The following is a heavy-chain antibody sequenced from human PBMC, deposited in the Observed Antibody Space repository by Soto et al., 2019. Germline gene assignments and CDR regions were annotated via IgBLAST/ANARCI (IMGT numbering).Heavy chain of an antibody. V-gene: IGHV3-30*03. CDR1: GFTFSSYS. CDR2: ISYDGSKI. CDR3: ARDLRKFYYFDS. J-gene: IGHJ4*02. D-gene: IGHD4-17*01. Sequence: GGSLRLSCAASGFTFSSYSMNWVRQAPGKGLEWVAVISYDGSKIYYADSVKGRFTISRDNSKNTLYLQMNSLRAEDTAVYYCARDLRKFYYFDSWGQGTLVTVSS.